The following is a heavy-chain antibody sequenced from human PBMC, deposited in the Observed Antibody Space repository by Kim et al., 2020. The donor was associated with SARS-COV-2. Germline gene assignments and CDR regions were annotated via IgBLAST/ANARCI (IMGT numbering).Heavy chain of an antibody. J-gene: IGHJ4*02. CDR1: GGTFSSYA. CDR2: IIPIFGTA. CDR3: ARVGDDSSGWLVYYFDY. V-gene: IGHV1-69*13. D-gene: IGHD3-22*01. Sequence: SVKVSCKASGGTFSSYAISWVQQAPGQGLEWMGGIIPIFGTANYAQKFQGRVTITADESTSTAYMELSSLRSEDTAVYYCARVGDDSSGWLVYYFDYWGQGTLVTVS.